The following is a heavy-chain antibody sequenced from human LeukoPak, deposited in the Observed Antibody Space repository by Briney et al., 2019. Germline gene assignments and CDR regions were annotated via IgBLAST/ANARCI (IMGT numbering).Heavy chain of an antibody. CDR3: ATDRVGATEVGAFDI. V-gene: IGHV1-24*01. CDR2: FDPEDGET. J-gene: IGHJ3*02. D-gene: IGHD1-26*01. CDR1: GYTLTELS. Sequence: ASVKVSCKVSGYTLTELSMHWVRQAPGKGREWMGGFDPEDGETIYAQKFQGRVTMTEDTSTDTAYMELSSLRSEDTAVYYCATDRVGATEVGAFDIWGQGTMVTVSS.